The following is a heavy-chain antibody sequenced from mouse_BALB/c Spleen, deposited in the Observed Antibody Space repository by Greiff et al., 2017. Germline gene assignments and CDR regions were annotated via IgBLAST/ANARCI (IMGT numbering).Heavy chain of an antibody. Sequence: VQLQQSGAELVRSGASVKLSCTASGFNIKDYYMHWVKQRPEQGLEWIGWIDPENGDTEYAPKFQGKATMTADTSSNTAYLQLSSLTSEDTAVYYCNAGITTRRLAYWGQGTLVTVSA. CDR1: GFNIKDYY. CDR2: IDPENGDT. CDR3: NAGITTRRLAY. V-gene: IGHV14-4*02. J-gene: IGHJ3*01. D-gene: IGHD2-4*01.